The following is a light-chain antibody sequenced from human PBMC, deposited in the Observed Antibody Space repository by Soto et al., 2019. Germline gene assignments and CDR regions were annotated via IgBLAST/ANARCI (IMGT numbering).Light chain of an antibody. CDR3: XQYGSSGT. CDR1: QSVSSSY. V-gene: IGKV3-20*01. CDR2: GAS. J-gene: IGKJ1*01. Sequence: EIVLTQSPGTLSLSPGERATLSCRASQSVSSSYLAWYQQKPGQAPRLLIYGASSRATGIPDRFSGSGSGTDFTLTISRLEPXXFAVXXXXQYGSSGTFGQGTKVEIK.